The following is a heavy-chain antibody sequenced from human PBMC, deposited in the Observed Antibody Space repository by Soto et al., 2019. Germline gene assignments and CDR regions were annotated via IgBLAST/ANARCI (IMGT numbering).Heavy chain of an antibody. Sequence: GGSLRLSCAASGFTFSSYGMHCVRQAPGKGLEWVAVIWYDGSNKYYAGSVKGRFTISRDNSKNTLYLQMNSLRAEDTAVYYCARAGYSSGSNPPFDYWGQGTLVTVSS. CDR1: GFTFSSYG. CDR3: ARAGYSSGSNPPFDY. V-gene: IGHV3-33*01. J-gene: IGHJ4*02. D-gene: IGHD6-19*01. CDR2: IWYDGSNK.